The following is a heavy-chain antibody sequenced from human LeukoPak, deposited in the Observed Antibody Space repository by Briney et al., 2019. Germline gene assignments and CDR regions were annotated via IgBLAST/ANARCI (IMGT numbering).Heavy chain of an antibody. CDR1: GGSISSYY. CDR3: ARGLLDVDTAFFDY. J-gene: IGHJ4*02. CDR2: IYYSGST. D-gene: IGHD5-18*01. V-gene: IGHV4-59*01. Sequence: TSETLSLTCTVSGGSISSYYWSWIRQPPGKGLEYIGYIYYSGSTNYNPSLRSRVTISIHTSKNQFSLKLSSVTAADTAVYYCARGLLDVDTAFFDYWGQGTLVTVSS.